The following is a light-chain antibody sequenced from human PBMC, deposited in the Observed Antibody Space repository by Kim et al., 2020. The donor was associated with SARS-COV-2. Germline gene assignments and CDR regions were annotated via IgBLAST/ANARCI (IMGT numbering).Light chain of an antibody. CDR2: EVN. V-gene: IGLV2-8*01. J-gene: IGLJ3*02. CDR1: DSDIGGYKY. CDR3: SSFAGRNTCGV. Sequence: QSVTITCTGTDSDIGGYKYISGYQQHPRQANRLMIIEVNKRHWGARDRVSGSRSDTAASPTVSGLRLEAEDDAYCSSFAGRNTCGVFGGGTKLTVL.